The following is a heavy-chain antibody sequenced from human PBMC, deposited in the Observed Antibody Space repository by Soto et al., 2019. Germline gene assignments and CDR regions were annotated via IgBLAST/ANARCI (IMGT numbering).Heavy chain of an antibody. D-gene: IGHD1-26*01. J-gene: IGHJ4*02. CDR1: GYTFTAAF. CDR3: ARHLAKVRGSAGFDS. Sequence: ASVKRSWPGSGYTFTAAFIRWVRQAPAHGFEWMGCINPKSGGTKYPQKFQGRVTTTRDTSLSTVYMTLTRLTSDDTAVYYCARHLAKVRGSAGFDSGGLGPLVTVSS. CDR2: INPKSGGT. V-gene: IGHV1-2*02.